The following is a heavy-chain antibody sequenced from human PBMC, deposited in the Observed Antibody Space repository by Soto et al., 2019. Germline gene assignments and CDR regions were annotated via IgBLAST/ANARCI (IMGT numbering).Heavy chain of an antibody. CDR3: AKEQYDSSGRLYFDY. Sequence: GGSLRLSCAASGFTFSSYAMHWVRQAPGKGLEWVAVISYDGSNKYYADSVKGRFTISRDNSKNTLYLQMNSLRADDTAVYYCAKEQYDSSGRLYFDYWGQGTLVTVSS. D-gene: IGHD3-22*01. V-gene: IGHV3-30-3*01. J-gene: IGHJ4*02. CDR1: GFTFSSYA. CDR2: ISYDGSNK.